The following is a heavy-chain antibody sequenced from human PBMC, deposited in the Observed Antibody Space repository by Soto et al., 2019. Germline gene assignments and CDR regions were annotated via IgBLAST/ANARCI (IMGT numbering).Heavy chain of an antibody. Sequence: EVQLVQSGAAVKKPGESLKISCKTSGYSFSTYWIGWVRQMPGNGLEWMGLIYPRDSDTRYSPSFQGQVTISADISATTAYLQWSSLKASDTAMFYCARGTSRSWDYWGQGTLVTVSS. D-gene: IGHD6-6*01. CDR2: IYPRDSDT. V-gene: IGHV5-51*03. J-gene: IGHJ4*02. CDR1: GYSFSTYW. CDR3: ARGTSRSWDY.